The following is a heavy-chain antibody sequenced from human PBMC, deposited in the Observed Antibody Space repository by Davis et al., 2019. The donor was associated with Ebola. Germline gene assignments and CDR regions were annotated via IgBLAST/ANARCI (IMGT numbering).Heavy chain of an antibody. V-gene: IGHV3-23*01. CDR2: ISGSGGST. CDR1: GFTFTDAW. D-gene: IGHD6-19*01. J-gene: IGHJ6*02. CDR3: ARDIAVAVYYYGMDV. Sequence: GESLKISCAASGFTFTDAWMSWVRHAPGKGLEWVSAISGSGGSTYYADSVKGRFTISRDNSKNTLYLQMNSLGAEDTAVYYCARDIAVAVYYYGMDVWGQGTLVTVSS.